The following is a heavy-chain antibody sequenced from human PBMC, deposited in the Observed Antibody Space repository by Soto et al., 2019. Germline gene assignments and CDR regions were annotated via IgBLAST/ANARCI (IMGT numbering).Heavy chain of an antibody. CDR2: ISSNGGST. Sequence: EVQLLESGGGLVQPGGSLRLSCAASGFTFSSYAMHWVRQAPGKGLEYVSAISSNGGSTYYANSVKGRFTISRDKSKNTQYLQMGRLSAEDMAVYYCASRDGYNFHYWGQGTLGTVSS. D-gene: IGHD5-12*01. CDR1: GFTFSSYA. V-gene: IGHV3-64*01. CDR3: ASRDGYNFHY. J-gene: IGHJ4*02.